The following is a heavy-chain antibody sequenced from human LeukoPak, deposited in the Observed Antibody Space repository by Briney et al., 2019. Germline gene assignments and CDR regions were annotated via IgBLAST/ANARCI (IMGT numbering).Heavy chain of an antibody. CDR3: TRRYGANPWWFDP. Sequence: GGSLRLSCAASGLIFSGSAMHWVRQASGKGLEWVGRIRSRPNNYATAYAASVKGRFTISRDDSKNTAYLQMNSLKIEDTAVYYCTRRYGANPWWFDPWGQGTLVTVSS. V-gene: IGHV3-73*01. D-gene: IGHD4-23*01. CDR1: GLIFSGSA. J-gene: IGHJ5*02. CDR2: IRSRPNNYAT.